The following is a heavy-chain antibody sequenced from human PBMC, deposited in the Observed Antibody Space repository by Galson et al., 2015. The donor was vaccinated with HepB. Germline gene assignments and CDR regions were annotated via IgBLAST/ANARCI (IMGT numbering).Heavy chain of an antibody. Sequence: SVKVSCKASGYTFTSYGISWVRQAPGQGLEWMGWISAYNGNTNYAQKLQGRVTMTTDTSTSTAYMGLRSLRSDDTAVCYCARSDSSGYYYPLSWYYYGMDVWGQGTTVTVSS. CDR3: ARSDSSGYYYPLSWYYYGMDV. D-gene: IGHD3-22*01. V-gene: IGHV1-18*01. CDR2: ISAYNGNT. J-gene: IGHJ6*02. CDR1: GYTFTSYG.